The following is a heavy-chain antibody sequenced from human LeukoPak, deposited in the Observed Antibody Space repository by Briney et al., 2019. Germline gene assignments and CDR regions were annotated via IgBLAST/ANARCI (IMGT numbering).Heavy chain of an antibody. Sequence: SETLSLTCAVYGGSFSGYYWSWIRQSPGKGLEWIGEISYSGSTYYNPSLKSRVTISLDTSKNQFSLKPTSVTAADTAVYYCARGVSDQNWGQGTLVTVSS. CDR1: GGSFSGYY. V-gene: IGHV4-34*01. J-gene: IGHJ4*02. CDR2: ISYSGST. CDR3: ARGVSDQN.